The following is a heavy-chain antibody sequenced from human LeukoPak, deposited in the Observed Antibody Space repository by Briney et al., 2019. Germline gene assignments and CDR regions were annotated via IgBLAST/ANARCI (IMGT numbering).Heavy chain of an antibody. V-gene: IGHV1-46*01. CDR1: GYTFTTYY. CDR2: INPSGGST. CDR3: ARDFGIAAAETYFDY. J-gene: IGHJ4*02. D-gene: IGHD6-13*01. Sequence: ASVKVSCKASGYTFTTYYMHWARQAPGQGLEWMGIINPSGGSTSYAQKFQDRVTMTRDTSTSTVYMELSSLRSEDTAVYYCARDFGIAAAETYFDYWGQGTLVTVSS.